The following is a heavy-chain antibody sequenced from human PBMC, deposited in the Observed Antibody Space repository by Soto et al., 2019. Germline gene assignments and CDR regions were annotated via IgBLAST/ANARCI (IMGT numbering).Heavy chain of an antibody. Sequence: EVQLVESGGGLVQPGRSLRLSCAASGFTFDDYAMHWVRQAPGKGLEWVSGISWNSGSIGYADSVKGRFTISRHNAKNSLHLQMNSLRAEDTALYYCAKDESSGWSFQHWGQGPLVTVSS. D-gene: IGHD6-19*01. CDR2: ISWNSGSI. CDR3: AKDESSGWSFQH. CDR1: GFTFDDYA. V-gene: IGHV3-9*01. J-gene: IGHJ1*01.